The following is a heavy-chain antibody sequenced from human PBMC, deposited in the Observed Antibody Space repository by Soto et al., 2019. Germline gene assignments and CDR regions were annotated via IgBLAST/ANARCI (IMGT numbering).Heavy chain of an antibody. CDR1: GFTVSSNY. J-gene: IGHJ4*02. Sequence: GGSLRLSCAASGFTVSSNYMSWVRQAPWKGLEWVSVIYSGGSTYYADSVKGRFTISRDNSKNTLYLQMNSLRAEDTAVYYCASSYYDSSGYYSPVGYWGQGTLVTVSS. CDR3: ASSYYDSSGYYSPVGY. D-gene: IGHD3-22*01. CDR2: IYSGGST. V-gene: IGHV3-66*01.